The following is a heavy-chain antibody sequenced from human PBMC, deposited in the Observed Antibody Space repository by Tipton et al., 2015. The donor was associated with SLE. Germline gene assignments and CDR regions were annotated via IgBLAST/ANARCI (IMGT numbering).Heavy chain of an antibody. CDR1: GESFSGYY. CDR3: ARGESPGGTFDY. D-gene: IGHD1-26*01. Sequence: TLSLTCAVYGESFSGYYWSWIRQPPGKGLQWIGEIHHSGSTNYNPSLKSRITISVDTSKKQFSLKVSSVTAADTAIYYCARGESPGGTFDYWGQGTLVTVSS. V-gene: IGHV4-34*01. J-gene: IGHJ4*02. CDR2: IHHSGST.